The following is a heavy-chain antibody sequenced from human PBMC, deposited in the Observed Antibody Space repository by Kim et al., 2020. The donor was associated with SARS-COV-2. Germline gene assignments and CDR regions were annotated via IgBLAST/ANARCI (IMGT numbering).Heavy chain of an antibody. CDR1: GGSFSGYY. D-gene: IGHD6-19*01. Sequence: SETLSLTCAVYGGSFSGYYWSWIRQPPGKGLEWIGEINHSGSTNYNPSLKSRVTISVDTSKNQFSLKLSSVTAADTAVYYCATQPYSSRRFDPWGQGTLVTVSS. CDR2: INHSGST. CDR3: ATQPYSSRRFDP. J-gene: IGHJ5*02. V-gene: IGHV4-34*01.